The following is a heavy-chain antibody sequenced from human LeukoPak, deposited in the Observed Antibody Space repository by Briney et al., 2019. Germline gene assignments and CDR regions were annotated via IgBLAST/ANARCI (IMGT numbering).Heavy chain of an antibody. Sequence: SETLSLTCAVSGGSISSSNWWSWVRQPPGKELEWIGEINHSGSTNYDPYLKSRVTISVDTSKNQFSLKLSSVTAADTAVYYCARGRGIITTPKKGHNWFDPWGQGTLVTVSS. D-gene: IGHD1-14*01. CDR1: GGSISSSNW. CDR3: ARGRGIITTPKKGHNWFDP. J-gene: IGHJ5*02. CDR2: INHSGST. V-gene: IGHV4-4*02.